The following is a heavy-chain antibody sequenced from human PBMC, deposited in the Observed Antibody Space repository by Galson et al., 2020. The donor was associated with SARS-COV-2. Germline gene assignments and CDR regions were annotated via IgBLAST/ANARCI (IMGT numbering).Heavy chain of an antibody. V-gene: IGHV3-23*01. D-gene: IGHD1-26*01. Sequence: GGSLRLSCAASGFTFSSYAMSWVRQAPGKGLDCVSVISGSGGSTYYADSVKGRFTLSRDNSKNTLYLQMNSLRAEDTAVYYCAKLGGVGATAAFDIGGQGTMVTVSS. J-gene: IGHJ3*02. CDR2: ISGSGGST. CDR1: GFTFSSYA. CDR3: AKLGGVGATAAFDI.